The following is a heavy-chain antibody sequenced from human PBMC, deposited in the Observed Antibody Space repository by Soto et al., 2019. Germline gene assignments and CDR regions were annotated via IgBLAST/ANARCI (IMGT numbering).Heavy chain of an antibody. CDR2: IYYSGST. CDR1: GGSISSGGYY. D-gene: IGHD5-18*01. J-gene: IGHJ6*02. Sequence: QVQLQESGPGLVKPSQTLSLTCTVSGGSISSGGYYWSWIRQHPGKGLEWIGYIYYSGSTYYNPYLKSRVTISVDTSKNQFSLKLSSVTAADTAVYYCARDSRTRGYSYGPGYYYGMDVWGQGTTVTVSS. CDR3: ARDSRTRGYSYGPGYYYGMDV. V-gene: IGHV4-31*03.